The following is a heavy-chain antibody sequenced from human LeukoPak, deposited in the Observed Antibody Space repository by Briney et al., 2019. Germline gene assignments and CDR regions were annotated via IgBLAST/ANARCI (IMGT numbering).Heavy chain of an antibody. V-gene: IGHV4-34*01. CDR1: GGSFSGYY. J-gene: IGHJ1*01. D-gene: IGHD6-19*01. CDR3: ARAGYSSGSVTVPEYFQH. CDR2: INHSGST. Sequence: SETLSLTCAVYGGSFSGYYWSWIRQPPGKGLEWIGEINHSGSTNYNPSLKSRVTISVDTSKNQFSPKLSSVTAADTAVYYCARAGYSSGSVTVPEYFQHWGQGTLVTVSS.